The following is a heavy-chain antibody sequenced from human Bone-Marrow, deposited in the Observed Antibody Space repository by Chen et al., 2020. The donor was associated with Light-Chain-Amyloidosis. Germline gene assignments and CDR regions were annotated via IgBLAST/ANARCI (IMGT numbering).Heavy chain of an antibody. V-gene: IGHV3-74*01. CDR2: INSDGSST. D-gene: IGHD6-13*01. J-gene: IGHJ6*03. Sequence: EVQLVESGGGLVQPGGSLRLSCAASGFPFISYWMPWVRQAPGKGLVWVSRINSDGSSTSYADSVKGRFTISRDNAKNTLYLQMNSLRAEDTAVYHCAREVAGGRYYYYYYMDVWGKGTTVTVSS. CDR1: GFPFISYW. CDR3: AREVAGGRYYYYYYMDV.